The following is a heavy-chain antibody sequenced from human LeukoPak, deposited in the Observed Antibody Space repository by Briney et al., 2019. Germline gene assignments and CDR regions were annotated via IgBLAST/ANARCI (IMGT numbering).Heavy chain of an antibody. D-gene: IGHD4-17*01. CDR1: GGSISSYY. V-gene: IGHV4-59*06. Sequence: PSETLSLTCTVSGGSISSYYWSWIRQPPGKGLEWIGYIYYSGSTYYNPSLKSRVTISVDTSKNQFSLKLSSVTAADTAVYYCARETVTIDYWGQGTLVTVSS. CDR3: ARETVTIDY. J-gene: IGHJ4*02. CDR2: IYYSGST.